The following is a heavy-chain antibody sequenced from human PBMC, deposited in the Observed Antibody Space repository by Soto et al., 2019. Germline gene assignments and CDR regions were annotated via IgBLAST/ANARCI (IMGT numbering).Heavy chain of an antibody. J-gene: IGHJ3*02. Sequence: QVHLQQWGAGLLRPSETLSLTCAVYGGSFSGYYWSWIRQPPGKGLEWIGEINHSGSTTYNPPLKSRVIISIDTPKNQFSLKLSSVTAADTAVYYCAQALVFTGGDGFDIWGQGRLVTVSS. CDR2: INHSGST. CDR1: GGSFSGYY. D-gene: IGHD1-1*01. V-gene: IGHV4-34*01. CDR3: AQALVFTGGDGFDI.